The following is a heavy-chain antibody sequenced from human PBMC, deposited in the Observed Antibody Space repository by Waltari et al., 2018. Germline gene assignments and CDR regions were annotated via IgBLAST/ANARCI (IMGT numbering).Heavy chain of an antibody. CDR3: ARWTFYYESDWFDP. J-gene: IGHJ5*02. V-gene: IGHV1-2*02. D-gene: IGHD3-22*01. CDR1: GYTFSGHH. Sequence: QVQLVQSGAEVKKPGASVKVSCKASGYTFSGHHMHWVRQAPGQGLEWRGWSDPNSGDTKYAQKFQGRVTLTRDTSISTAYLELSRLRSDDTAIYYCARWTFYYESDWFDPWGQGTLVTVSS. CDR2: SDPNSGDT.